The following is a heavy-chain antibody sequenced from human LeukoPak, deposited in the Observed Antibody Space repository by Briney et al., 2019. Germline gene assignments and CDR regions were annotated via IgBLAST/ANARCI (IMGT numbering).Heavy chain of an antibody. J-gene: IGHJ4*02. Sequence: SETLSLTCTVTGGSISTRNHYWGWLRQPPGKGLEWIGSIGYTGTTNSNPSLKSRVTLSVDTSKNQVSLTLSSVTAADTAVYFCARRMGSGATYPRTFDYWGQGTLVSVS. D-gene: IGHD2-8*02. CDR1: GGSISTRNHY. CDR2: IGYTGTT. CDR3: ARRMGSGATYPRTFDY. V-gene: IGHV4-39*01.